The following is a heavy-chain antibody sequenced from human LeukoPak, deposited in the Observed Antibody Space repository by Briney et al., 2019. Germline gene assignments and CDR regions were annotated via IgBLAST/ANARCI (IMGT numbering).Heavy chain of an antibody. CDR2: INHSGST. V-gene: IGHV4-34*01. D-gene: IGHD2-2*01. J-gene: IGHJ4*02. CDR1: GGSISSYY. CDR3: ARAPSSTSCYENCYFDY. Sequence: SETLSLTCTVSGGSISSYYWSWIRQPPGKGLEWIGEINHSGSTNYNPSLKSRVTISVDTSKNQFSLKLSSVTAADTAVYYCARAPSSTSCYENCYFDYWGQGTLVTVSS.